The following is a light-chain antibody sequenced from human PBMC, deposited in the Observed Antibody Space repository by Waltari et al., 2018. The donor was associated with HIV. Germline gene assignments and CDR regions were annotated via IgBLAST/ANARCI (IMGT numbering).Light chain of an antibody. CDR3: SSYVGSNRV. V-gene: IGLV2-8*01. CDR1: SSDVGDYNY. Sequence: QSALTQPPSASGSPGQSVTISCTGISSDVGDYNYVSWYQQTPGKAPQLMIYEVNKRPSGVPDRFSGSKSGNTAALTVSGLQAEDEADYYCSSYVGSNRVFGGGTKLTVL. CDR2: EVN. J-gene: IGLJ3*02.